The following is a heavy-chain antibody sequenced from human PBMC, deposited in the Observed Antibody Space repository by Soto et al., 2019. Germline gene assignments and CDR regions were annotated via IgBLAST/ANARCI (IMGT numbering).Heavy chain of an antibody. V-gene: IGHV3-48*01. D-gene: IGHD6-6*01. Sequence: PGGSLRLSCAASGFTFSSYSMNWVRQAPGKGLEWVSYISSSSSTIYYADSVKGRFTISRDNAKSSLYLQMNSLRAEDTAVYYCARDDPSSSRPIDYWGQGTLVTV. J-gene: IGHJ4*02. CDR3: ARDDPSSSRPIDY. CDR2: ISSSSSTI. CDR1: GFTFSSYS.